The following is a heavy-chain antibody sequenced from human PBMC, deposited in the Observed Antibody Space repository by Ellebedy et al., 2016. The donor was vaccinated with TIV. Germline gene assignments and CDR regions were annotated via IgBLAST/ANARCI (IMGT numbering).Heavy chain of an antibody. CDR2: IWYDGSAG. V-gene: IGHV3-33*01. Sequence: GESLKISXVASGFDFSDSGMHWIRQAPGKGLEWVAHIWYDGSAGYYADSVRGRFTIARDNSNNILYLQMNSLRAEDTALYYCARGRDSGGSPGRFFDYWGQGTLVSVSS. CDR3: ARGRDSGGSPGRFFDY. D-gene: IGHD2-21*01. CDR1: GFDFSDSG. J-gene: IGHJ4*02.